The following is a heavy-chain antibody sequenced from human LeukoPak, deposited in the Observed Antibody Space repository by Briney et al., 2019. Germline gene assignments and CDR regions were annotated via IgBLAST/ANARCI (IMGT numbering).Heavy chain of an antibody. V-gene: IGHV1-18*01. CDR2: ISPYNGNT. D-gene: IGHD4-23*01. Sequence: ASVKVSCKTSGYTFTSYSISWVRQAPGQGLEWMGSISPYNGNTNYAQKLQGRVTMTTDTSTSTAYMDLRSLRSDDTAVYYCARGSMTTVVTPQAYWGQGTLVTVSS. CDR1: GYTFTSYS. CDR3: ARGSMTTVVTPQAY. J-gene: IGHJ4*02.